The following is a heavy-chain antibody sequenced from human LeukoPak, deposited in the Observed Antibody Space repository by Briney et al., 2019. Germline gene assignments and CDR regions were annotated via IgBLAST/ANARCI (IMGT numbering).Heavy chain of an antibody. CDR1: GFTFSSYW. V-gene: IGHV3-7*01. D-gene: IGHD4-23*01. Sequence: GGSLRLSCAASGFTFSSYWMSWVRQAPGKGLEWVANIKQDGSEKYYVDSVKGRFTISRDNAKNSLYLQMNSLRAEDTAVYYCARGPLATVVTQLRAFDIWGQGTMVTVSS. CDR3: ARGPLATVVTQLRAFDI. CDR2: IKQDGSEK. J-gene: IGHJ3*02.